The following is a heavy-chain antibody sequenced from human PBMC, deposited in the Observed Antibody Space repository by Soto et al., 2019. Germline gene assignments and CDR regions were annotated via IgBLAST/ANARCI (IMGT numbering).Heavy chain of an antibody. V-gene: IGHV3-11*01. J-gene: IGHJ5*02. Sequence: GGSLRLSCAASGFIFSDFYMSWIRQAPGKGPEWLSYISGSGSPAWYADSVKGRFTISRDNAENTLTLEMTSLRAEDTAVYYCARCPLGEATDYDFWSGYYSWFDPWGQGTLVTVSS. CDR3: ARCPLGEATDYDFWSGYYSWFDP. CDR1: GFIFSDFY. CDR2: ISGSGSPA. D-gene: IGHD3-3*01.